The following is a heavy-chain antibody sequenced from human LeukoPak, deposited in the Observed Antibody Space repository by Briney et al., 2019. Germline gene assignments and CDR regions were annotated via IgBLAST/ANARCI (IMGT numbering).Heavy chain of an antibody. J-gene: IGHJ4*02. CDR3: AREVDFGGYCSGGSCYYLDY. Sequence: GGSLRLSCAASGFTFSSYGMSWVRQAPGKGLEWVSAISGSGGSTYYADSVKGRFTISRDNAKNSLYLQMNSLRAEDTAVYYCAREVDFGGYCSGGSCYYLDYWGQGTLVTVSS. CDR1: GFTFSSYG. CDR2: ISGSGGST. D-gene: IGHD2-15*01. V-gene: IGHV3-23*01.